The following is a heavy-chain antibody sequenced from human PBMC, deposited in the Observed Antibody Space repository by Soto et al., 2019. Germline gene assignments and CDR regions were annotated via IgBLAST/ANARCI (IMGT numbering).Heavy chain of an antibody. Sequence: EVQLVASGGGLVQPGGSLRLSCAASGFTFSSYWMSWVRQAPGKGLEWVANIKQDGSEKYYVDSVKGRFTISRDNAKNSLYFQMNSLRAEDTALYYCARSGGNRLWNYHSRYYYGMDVWGQGTTVTVSS. V-gene: IGHV3-7*05. CDR2: IKQDGSEK. CDR1: GFTFSSYW. CDR3: ARSGGNRLWNYHSRYYYGMDV. D-gene: IGHD1-7*01. J-gene: IGHJ6*02.